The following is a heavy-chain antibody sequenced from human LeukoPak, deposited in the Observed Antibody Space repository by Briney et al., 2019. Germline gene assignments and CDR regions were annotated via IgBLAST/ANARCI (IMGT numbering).Heavy chain of an antibody. CDR1: GFTFSSYA. CDR3: AGSSSWYYFKY. CDR2: ISVGGGGT. J-gene: IGHJ4*02. V-gene: IGHV3-23*01. D-gene: IGHD6-13*01. Sequence: GGSLRLSCAASGFTFSSYAMSWVRQAPGNGLEWVSVISVGGGGTTYADSVKGRFTISRDNSKNTLYLRMNSLRAEDTAVYYCAGSSSWYYFKYWGQGTLVTVSS.